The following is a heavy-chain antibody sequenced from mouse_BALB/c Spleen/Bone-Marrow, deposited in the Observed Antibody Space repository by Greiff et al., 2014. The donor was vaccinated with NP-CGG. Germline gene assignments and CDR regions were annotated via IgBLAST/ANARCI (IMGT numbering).Heavy chain of an antibody. V-gene: IGHV5-4*02. CDR3: ARSGEKYGSLDY. D-gene: IGHD1-1*02. Sequence: DVQLVESGGGLVKPGGSLKLSCTASGFTFSDYYMYWVRQTPEKRLEWVATISDGGIYTYYPDSVKGRFTISRDNAKNNLYLQMSSLRSEDTAMYYCARSGEKYGSLDYSGQGTSVTVSS. CDR2: ISDGGIYT. J-gene: IGHJ4*01. CDR1: GFTFSDYY.